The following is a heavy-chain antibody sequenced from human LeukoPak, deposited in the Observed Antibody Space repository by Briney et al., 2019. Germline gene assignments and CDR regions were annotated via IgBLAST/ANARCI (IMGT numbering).Heavy chain of an antibody. CDR1: GFTFSSFG. CDR3: AKDHYDYIGGTYRDFDY. Sequence: GGSLRLSCAASGFTFSSFGMHWVRQAPGKGLEWVAVISYDGSNPYCADSVKGRFTISRDNSKNTLYLQMNSLRAEDRAMYYCAKDHYDYIGGTYRDFDYWGQGTLVTVSS. D-gene: IGHD3-16*02. CDR2: ISYDGSNP. J-gene: IGHJ4*02. V-gene: IGHV3-30*18.